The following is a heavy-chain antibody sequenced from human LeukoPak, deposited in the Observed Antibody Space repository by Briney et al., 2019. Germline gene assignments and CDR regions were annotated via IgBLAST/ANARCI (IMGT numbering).Heavy chain of an antibody. V-gene: IGHV4-59*01. D-gene: IGHD3-10*02. Sequence: SEPLSLTCTVSGGSISSYSWSWIRQPPGKGLEWIGYIYYSGSTNYNPSLKSRVIILVDTSKNHFSLQLSSVPGAETAVYYFARSDTYYVKPFDSWGQGTLVTVSS. CDR1: GGSISSYS. J-gene: IGHJ4*02. CDR3: ARSDTYYVKPFDS. CDR2: IYYSGST.